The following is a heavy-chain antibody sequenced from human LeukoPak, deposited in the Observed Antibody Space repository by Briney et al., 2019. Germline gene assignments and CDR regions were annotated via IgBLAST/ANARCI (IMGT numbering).Heavy chain of an antibody. J-gene: IGHJ5*02. D-gene: IGHD6-13*01. CDR1: GGSITSYY. Sequence: SETLSLTCTVSGGSITSYYWSWIRQPPGKGLEWIGYIYYSGSTYYNPSLKSRVTISVDTSKNQFSLKLSSVTAADTAVYYCARVVSSSRGFGFDPWGQGTLVTVSS. CDR2: IYYSGST. CDR3: ARVVSSSRGFGFDP. V-gene: IGHV4-59*12.